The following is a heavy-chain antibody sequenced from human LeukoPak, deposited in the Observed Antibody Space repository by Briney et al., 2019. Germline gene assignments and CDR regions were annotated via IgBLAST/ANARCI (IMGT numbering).Heavy chain of an antibody. CDR2: ISGSSSDI. V-gene: IGHV3-21*01. CDR3: ARRGYYDYSGYDY. Sequence: GSLRLSCAASGFTFSSYEMNWVRQAPGKGLEWVSSISGSSSDIYYAGSVKGRFTISRDNAKNSLYLQMSSLRAEDTAIYYCARRGYYDYSGYDYWGQGTLVTVSS. J-gene: IGHJ4*02. D-gene: IGHD3-22*01. CDR1: GFTFSSYE.